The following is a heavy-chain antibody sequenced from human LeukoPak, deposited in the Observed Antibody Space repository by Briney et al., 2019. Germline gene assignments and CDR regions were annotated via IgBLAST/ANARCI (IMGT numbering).Heavy chain of an antibody. CDR2: INHSGST. CDR1: GGSFSGYY. D-gene: IGHD3-3*02. CDR3: ASSLSRYYGMDV. J-gene: IGHJ6*02. V-gene: IGHV4-34*01. Sequence: PSETLSPTCAVYGGSFSGYYWSWIRQPPGKGLEWIGEINHSGSTNYNPSLKSRVTISVDTSKNQFSLKLSSVTAADTAVYYCASSLSRYYGMDVWGQGTTVTVSS.